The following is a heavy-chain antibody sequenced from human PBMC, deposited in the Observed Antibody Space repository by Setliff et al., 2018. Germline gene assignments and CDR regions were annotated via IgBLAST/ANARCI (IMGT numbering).Heavy chain of an antibody. J-gene: IGHJ4*02. CDR3: ARGSRGGWYSSYYFDY. Sequence: SVKVSCKASGGTFSSYAISWVRQAPGQGLEWMGGIIPIFGTANYAQKFQGRVTITTDKSTSTAYMELSSLRSEDTAVYYCARGSRGGWYSSYYFDYWGQGTLVTVSS. CDR1: GGTFSSYA. V-gene: IGHV1-69*05. CDR2: IIPIFGTA. D-gene: IGHD1-26*01.